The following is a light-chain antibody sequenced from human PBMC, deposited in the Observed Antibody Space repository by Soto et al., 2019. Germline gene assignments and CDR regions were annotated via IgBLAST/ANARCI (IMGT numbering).Light chain of an antibody. V-gene: IGLV1-40*01. CDR2: SSV. Sequence: QSVLTQPPSVSGAPGQGVIISCTGSSSNIGAGYDVHWYQQLPRTAPKLLIYSSVNRPSGVPDRFSASKSGTSASLAITGRRPDDEADYYCQSYDSRLTGYVFGTGTKVTVL. CDR1: SSNIGAGYD. CDR3: QSYDSRLTGYV. J-gene: IGLJ1*01.